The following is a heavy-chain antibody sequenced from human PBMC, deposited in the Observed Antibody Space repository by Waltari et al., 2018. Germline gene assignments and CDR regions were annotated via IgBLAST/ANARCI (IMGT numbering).Heavy chain of an antibody. CDR3: ARTRGYSYGIYYYYYYGMDV. J-gene: IGHJ6*02. Sequence: QVQLQESGPGLVKPSGTLSLTCAVSGASIHSSNGWSWVRQPPGKGLEWIGEIYHSGSTNYNPSLKSRVTISVDKSKNQFSLKMNSVTAADTAVYYCARTRGYSYGIYYYYYYGMDVWGHGTTVTVSS. D-gene: IGHD5-18*01. CDR1: GASIHSSNG. CDR2: IYHSGST. V-gene: IGHV4-4*02.